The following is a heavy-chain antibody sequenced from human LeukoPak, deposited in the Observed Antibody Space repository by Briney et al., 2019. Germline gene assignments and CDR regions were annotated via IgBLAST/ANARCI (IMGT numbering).Heavy chain of an antibody. Sequence: EASVKVSCKASGYTFTSYGISWMRQAPGQGLEWMGWISAYNGNTNYAQKLQGRVTMTTDTSTSTAYMELRSLRSDDTAVYYCARVVYIVVRGVIITYWFDPWGQGTLVTVSS. CDR3: ARVVYIVVRGVIITYWFDP. D-gene: IGHD3-10*01. CDR2: ISAYNGNT. J-gene: IGHJ5*02. CDR1: GYTFTSYG. V-gene: IGHV1-18*04.